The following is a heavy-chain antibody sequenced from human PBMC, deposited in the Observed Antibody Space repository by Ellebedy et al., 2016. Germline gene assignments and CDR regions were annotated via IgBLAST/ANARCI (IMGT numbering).Heavy chain of an antibody. CDR2: INPNSGGT. CDR3: ARGGYSGSYGDY. J-gene: IGHJ4*02. Sequence: ASVKVSCXASGYTFTGYYMHWVRQAPGQGLEWMGWINPNSGGTNYAQKFQGWVTMTRDTSISTAYMELSRLRSDDTAVYYCARGGYSGSYGDYWGQGTLVTVSS. D-gene: IGHD1-26*01. V-gene: IGHV1-2*04. CDR1: GYTFTGYY.